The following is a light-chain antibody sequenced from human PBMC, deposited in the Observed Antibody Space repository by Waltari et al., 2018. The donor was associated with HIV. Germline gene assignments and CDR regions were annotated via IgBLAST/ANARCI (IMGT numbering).Light chain of an antibody. CDR1: RSALRSYAI. V-gene: IGLV2-23*02. CDR2: EVS. Sequence: QSALTQPASVSGSPGQSITISCTGTRSALRSYAIVSLYQQHPGKAPNVMIYEVSKRPSGVSNRFSGSKSGNTASLIISGLQDEDEADYYCCSYASGSTFVFGTGTKVTVL. CDR3: CSYASGSTFV. J-gene: IGLJ1*01.